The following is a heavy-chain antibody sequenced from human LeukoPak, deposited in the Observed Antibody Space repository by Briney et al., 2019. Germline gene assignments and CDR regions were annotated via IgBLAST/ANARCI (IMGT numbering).Heavy chain of an antibody. CDR2: IIPILGIA. Sequence: ASVKVSCKASGGTFSSYAISWVRQAPGQGLEWMGRIIPILGIANYAQKFQGRVTITADKSTSTAYMELSSLRSEDTAVYYCARGGYSYGMPYYFDYWGQGTLVTVSS. J-gene: IGHJ4*02. D-gene: IGHD5-18*01. CDR3: ARGGYSYGMPYYFDY. V-gene: IGHV1-69*04. CDR1: GGTFSSYA.